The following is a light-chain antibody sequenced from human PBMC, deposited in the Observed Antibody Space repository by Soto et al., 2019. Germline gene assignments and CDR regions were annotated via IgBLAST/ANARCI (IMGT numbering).Light chain of an antibody. CDR1: QSVSNY. CDR3: HQYYSYPLT. CDR2: SAS. Sequence: DIQLTQSPSVLSASPGETVTITCRASQSVSNYLAWYQQKPGKAPDLLIYSASTLQSGVPSRFSGSGSETEFSLTISCLQSEDFATYYCHQYYSYPLTFGGGTKVDIK. V-gene: IGKV1-9*01. J-gene: IGKJ4*01.